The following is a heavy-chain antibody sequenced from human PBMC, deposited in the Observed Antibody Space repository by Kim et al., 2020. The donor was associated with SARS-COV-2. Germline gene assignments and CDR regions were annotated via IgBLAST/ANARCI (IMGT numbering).Heavy chain of an antibody. J-gene: IGHJ4*02. D-gene: IGHD6-19*01. V-gene: IGHV1-18*04. CDR2: ISAYNGNT. CDR1: GYTFTSYG. Sequence: ASVKVSCKASGYTFTSYGISWVRQAPGQGLEWMGWISAYNGNTNYAQKLQGRVTMTTDTSTSTAYMELRSLRSDDTAVYYCASEVEGAVAGHFVYWGQGTLVTVSS. CDR3: ASEVEGAVAGHFVY.